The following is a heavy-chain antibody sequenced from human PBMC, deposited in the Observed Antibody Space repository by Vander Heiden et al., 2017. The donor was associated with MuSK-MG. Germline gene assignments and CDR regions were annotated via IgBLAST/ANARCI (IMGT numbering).Heavy chain of an antibody. V-gene: IGHV3-30-3*01. J-gene: IGHJ1*01. D-gene: IGHD6-13*01. CDR3: ARVPSSSFQYFQH. CDR1: GFTFSSYA. CDR2: ISYDGSNK. Sequence: QVQLVGSGGGVVQPGRSPRLSCAASGFTFSSYAMHWVRQSPGKGLEWVAVISYDGSNKYYADSVKGRFTISRDNSKNTLYLQMNSLRAEDTAVYYCARVPSSSFQYFQHWGQGTLVTVSS.